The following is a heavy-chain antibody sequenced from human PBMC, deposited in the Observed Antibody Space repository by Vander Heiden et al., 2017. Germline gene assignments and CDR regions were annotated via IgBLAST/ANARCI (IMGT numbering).Heavy chain of an antibody. J-gene: IGHJ4*02. CDR2: IWYDGSNK. Sequence: SSYGMHWVRQAPGKGLEWVAVIWYDGSNKYYADSVKGRFTISRDNSKNTLYLQMNSLRAEDTAVYYCARDGFVSRPYYDYWGQGTLVTLSS. CDR1: SSYG. D-gene: IGHD3-10*01. CDR3: ARDGFVSRPYYDY. V-gene: IGHV3-33*01.